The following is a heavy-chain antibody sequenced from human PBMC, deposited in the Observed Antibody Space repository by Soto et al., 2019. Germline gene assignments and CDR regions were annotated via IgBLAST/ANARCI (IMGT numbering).Heavy chain of an antibody. CDR3: ARLTKYYDILTGYSYYFDY. CDR1: GGSISSSSYY. CDR2: IYYSGST. V-gene: IGHV4-39*01. D-gene: IGHD3-9*01. J-gene: IGHJ4*02. Sequence: QLQLQESGPGLVKPSETLSLTCTVSGGSISSSSYYWGWIRQSPGKGLEWIGSIYYSGSTYYNPSLKIRVTISVDTSKNQFSLKLSSVTAADTAVYYCARLTKYYDILTGYSYYFDYWGQGTLVTVSS.